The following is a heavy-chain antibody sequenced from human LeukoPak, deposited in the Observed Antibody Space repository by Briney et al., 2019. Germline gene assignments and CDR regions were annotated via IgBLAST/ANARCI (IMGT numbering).Heavy chain of an antibody. V-gene: IGHV3-23*01. CDR2: ISGSATST. D-gene: IGHD6-13*01. CDR1: GFTFTSYA. Sequence: GGSLRLSCAASGFTFTSYAMSWVRQAPGKGLEWVSVISGSATSTYYADSVKGRFTISRDNSKNTLYLQMNSLRAEDTAVYYCAKSPLSSWYPIADYWGQGTLVTVSS. CDR3: AKSPLSSWYPIADY. J-gene: IGHJ4*02.